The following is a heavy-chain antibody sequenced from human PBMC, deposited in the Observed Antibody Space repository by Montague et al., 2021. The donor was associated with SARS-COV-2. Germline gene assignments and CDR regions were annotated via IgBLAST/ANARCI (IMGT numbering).Heavy chain of an antibody. CDR1: GDSVSRNSAA. CDR3: ARTGASSDY. V-gene: IGHV6-1*01. D-gene: IGHD2-8*02. J-gene: IGHJ4*02. CDR2: PYYRSKWFN. Sequence: CAISGDSVSRNSAAWNWTRQSPLRRLEWLGRPYYRSKWFNDYAVFVKSRITINPDTSKNQISLQLNSVTPEDTAMYYCARTGASSDYWGQGTLVTVSS.